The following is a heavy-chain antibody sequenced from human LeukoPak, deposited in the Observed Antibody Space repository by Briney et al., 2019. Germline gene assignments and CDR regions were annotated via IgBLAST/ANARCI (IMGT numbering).Heavy chain of an antibody. V-gene: IGHV3-48*03. J-gene: IGHJ6*04. CDR1: GFTFGSYE. CDR3: AELGITMIGGV. CDR2: ISSSGSTI. Sequence: PGGSLRLSCAASGFTFGSYEMNWVRQAPGKGLEWVSYISSSGSTIYYADSVKGRFTISRDNAKNSLYLQMSSLRAEDTAVYYCAELGITMIGGVWGKGTTVTISS. D-gene: IGHD3-10*02.